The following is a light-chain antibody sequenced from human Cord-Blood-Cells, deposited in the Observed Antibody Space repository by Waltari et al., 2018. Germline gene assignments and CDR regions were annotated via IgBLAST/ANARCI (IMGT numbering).Light chain of an antibody. CDR2: GAS. CDR3: QQYNNWPRT. Sequence: EIVMTQSPATLSVSPGERDTLSCRASQSVRSNLAWYQQKPGQAPRLLIYGASTRATGIPARFSGSGSGTEFTLTISSLQSEDFAVYYCQQYNNWPRTFGQGTKVEIK. J-gene: IGKJ1*01. CDR1: QSVRSN. V-gene: IGKV3-15*01.